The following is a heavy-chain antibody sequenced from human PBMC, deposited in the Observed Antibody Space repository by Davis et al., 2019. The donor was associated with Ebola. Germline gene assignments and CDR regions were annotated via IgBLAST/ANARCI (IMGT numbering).Heavy chain of an antibody. CDR3: ARAPNYDVLTGTSSYYFDY. D-gene: IGHD3-9*01. J-gene: IGHJ4*02. CDR1: GYTFTSYG. V-gene: IGHV1-18*04. Sequence: ASVKVSCKSSGYTFTSYGLVWVRQAPGLGLEWMGWISGFNTNTNFAQKFQARVTVSKDTSTNTAYIDLRSLTSDDTAIYYCARAPNYDVLTGTSSYYFDYWGQGTLVTVSS. CDR2: ISGFNTNT.